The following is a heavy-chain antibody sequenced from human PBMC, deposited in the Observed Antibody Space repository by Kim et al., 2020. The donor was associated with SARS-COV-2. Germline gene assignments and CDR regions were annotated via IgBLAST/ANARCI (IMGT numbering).Heavy chain of an antibody. J-gene: IGHJ4*02. CDR1: GFTFSSYA. V-gene: IGHV3-30*04. D-gene: IGHD2-21*02. CDR3: ARSPSYLTVTADY. Sequence: GGSLRLSCAASGFTFSSYAMHWVRQAPGKGLEWVAVISYDGSTKYYADSVKGRFTIFRDNSKNTLYLQMNSLRAEDTAVYYCARSPSYLTVTADYWGQGTLVTVSS. CDR2: ISYDGSTK.